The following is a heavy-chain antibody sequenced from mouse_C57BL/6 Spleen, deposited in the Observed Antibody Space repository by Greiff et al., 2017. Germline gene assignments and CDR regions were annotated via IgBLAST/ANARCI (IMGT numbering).Heavy chain of an antibody. D-gene: IGHD2-2*01. CDR3: ARRDGYEYYFDY. CDR1: GYTFTSYW. V-gene: IGHV1-64*01. CDR2: IHPNSGST. J-gene: IGHJ2*01. Sequence: VQLQQPGAELVKPGASVKLSCKASGYTFTSYWMHWVKQRPGQGLEWIVMIHPNSGSTNYNEKFKSKATLTVDKSSSTAYMQLSSLTSEDSAVYYCARRDGYEYYFDYWGQGTTLTVSS.